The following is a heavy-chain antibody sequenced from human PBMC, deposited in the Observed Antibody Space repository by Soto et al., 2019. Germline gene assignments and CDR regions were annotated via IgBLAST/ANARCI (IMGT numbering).Heavy chain of an antibody. J-gene: IGHJ4*02. CDR3: ARAAAAGTTLDY. CDR2: IYHSGST. D-gene: IGHD6-13*01. CDR1: GGSISSSNW. Sequence: QVQLQESGPGLVKPSGTLSLTCAVSGGSISSSNWWSWVRQPPGKGLEWIGEIYHSGSTNYNPSLKGRVSIAVXXSKNQCSLKLSSVTAADTAVSYCARAAAAGTTLDYWGQGTLVTVSS. V-gene: IGHV4-4*02.